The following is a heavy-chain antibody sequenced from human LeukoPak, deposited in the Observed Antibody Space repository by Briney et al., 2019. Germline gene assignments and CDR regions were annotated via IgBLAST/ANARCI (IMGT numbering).Heavy chain of an antibody. Sequence: PSETLSLTCAVSGGSIRSGSYSWNWIRQPPGKGLEWLGYIFHSGSTSYDSGTTYYNPSLKSRVTISVDRSKNQFSLKLGSVTAADTAVYYCARHTGSSSYYFFDYWGQGTLVTVSS. J-gene: IGHJ4*02. CDR2: IFHSGST. CDR1: GGSIRSGSYS. V-gene: IGHV4-30-2*01. D-gene: IGHD3-22*01. CDR3: ARHTGSSSYYFFDY.